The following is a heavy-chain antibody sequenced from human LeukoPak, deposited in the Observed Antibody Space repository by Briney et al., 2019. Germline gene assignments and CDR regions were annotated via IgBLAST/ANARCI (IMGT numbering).Heavy chain of an antibody. CDR1: GFTFSSYW. CDR3: AGGPHRLYSSGGYFDY. D-gene: IGHD6-19*01. CDR2: IKQDGSEK. Sequence: GGSLRLSCAASGFTFSSYWMSWVRQAPGKGLEWVANIKQDGSEKYYVDSVKGRFTISRDNAKNSLYLQMNSLRAEDTAVYYCAGGPHRLYSSGGYFDYWGQGTLVTVSS. V-gene: IGHV3-7*01. J-gene: IGHJ4*02.